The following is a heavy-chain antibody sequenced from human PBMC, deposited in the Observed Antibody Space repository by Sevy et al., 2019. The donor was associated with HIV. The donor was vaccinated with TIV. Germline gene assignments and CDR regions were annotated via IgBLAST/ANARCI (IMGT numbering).Heavy chain of an antibody. D-gene: IGHD3-10*01. CDR3: GREMIGMVPGVPDAFDI. V-gene: IGHV3-74*01. J-gene: IGHJ3*02. Sequence: GGSLRLSCAASAFTFSTYWMHWVRQAPGKGLVWVSRINSDGSNTNYADSVKGRFTTSRDNAKNTLYLQMNSLRADDTALYYCGREMIGMVPGVPDAFDIWGQGTMVTVSS. CDR1: AFTFSTYW. CDR2: INSDGSNT.